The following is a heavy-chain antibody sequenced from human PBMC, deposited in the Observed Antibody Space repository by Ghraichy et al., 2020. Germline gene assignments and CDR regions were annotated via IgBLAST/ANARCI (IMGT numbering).Heavy chain of an antibody. Sequence: SETLSLTCTVSGASIRSNDYYWAWVRQPPGKGLEWIGSTSYSGTTFYNPSLKSRVTKSVDTSKSQFSLKLDSVTATDTAVYYCARRCTGTSCQRGAFDFWGHGTTVAVSS. D-gene: IGHD2-2*01. CDR3: ARRCTGTSCQRGAFDF. J-gene: IGHJ3*01. V-gene: IGHV4-39*01. CDR2: TSYSGTT. CDR1: GASIRSNDYY.